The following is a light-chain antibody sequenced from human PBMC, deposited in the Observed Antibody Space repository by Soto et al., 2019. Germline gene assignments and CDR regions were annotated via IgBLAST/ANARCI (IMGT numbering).Light chain of an antibody. Sequence: QSALTQPPSAAGSPGQSVTISCTGTSSDVGGYNYVSWYQQHPGKAPKLMISEVSKRPSGVPDRFSGSKSGNTASLTVSGRQADDEAEYYCSSYAGSNNLVFGGGTKLTVL. CDR3: SSYAGSNNLV. J-gene: IGLJ2*01. CDR2: EVS. CDR1: SSDVGGYNY. V-gene: IGLV2-8*01.